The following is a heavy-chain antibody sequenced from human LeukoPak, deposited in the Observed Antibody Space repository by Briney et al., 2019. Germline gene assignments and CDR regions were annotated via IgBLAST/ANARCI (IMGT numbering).Heavy chain of an antibody. CDR2: INWNGGST. CDR1: GFTFDDYG. J-gene: IGHJ3*02. V-gene: IGHV3-20*04. D-gene: IGHD2-8*02. Sequence: GGSLRLSCAASGFTFDDYGMSWVRQAPGKGLEWVSGINWNGGSTGYADSVKGRFTISRDNAKNSLYLQMNSLRAEDTALYYCARSHRRFFWWAKVKFSGAFDIWGQGTMVTVSS. CDR3: ARSHRRFFWWAKVKFSGAFDI.